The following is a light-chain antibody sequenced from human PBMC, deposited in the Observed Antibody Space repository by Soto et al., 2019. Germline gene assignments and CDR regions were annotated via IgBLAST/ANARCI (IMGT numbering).Light chain of an antibody. V-gene: IGKV3D-20*02. Sequence: EIVLTQSPGTLSLSPGERATLSCRASQSLTNSFIAWYQQKPGQAPRLLIYDTSSRATGIPDRFSGSGSGTDFTLTVSSLEPEDFALYYCQQRSNRITVGQGTRLEIK. CDR2: DTS. CDR3: QQRSNRIT. CDR1: QSLTNSF. J-gene: IGKJ5*01.